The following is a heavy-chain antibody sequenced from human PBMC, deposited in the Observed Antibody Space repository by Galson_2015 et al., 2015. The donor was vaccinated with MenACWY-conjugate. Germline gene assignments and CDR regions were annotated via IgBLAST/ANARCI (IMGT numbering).Heavy chain of an antibody. V-gene: IGHV3-7*03. CDR2: IKEDGSEK. CDR1: GFSISTYW. D-gene: IGHD3-10*01. J-gene: IGHJ4*02. CDR3: ASQTWTGYFDY. Sequence: SLRLSCAASGFSISTYWMTWVRQAPGKGLEWVANIKEDGSEKYYVDSVKGRFTISRDNAKNSLYLQMNSLRGEDTAVYYCASQTWTGYFDYWGQGILVTVSS.